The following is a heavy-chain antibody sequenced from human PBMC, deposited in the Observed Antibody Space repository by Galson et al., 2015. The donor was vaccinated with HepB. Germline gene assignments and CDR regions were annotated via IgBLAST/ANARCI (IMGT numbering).Heavy chain of an antibody. CDR1: GFTFSSYG. J-gene: IGHJ4*02. Sequence: SLRLSCAASGFTFSSYGMHWVRQAPGKGLEWVAVISYDGSNKYYADSVKGRFTISRDNSKNTLYLQMNSLRAEDTAVYYCAKDSRRWLVGVFLYFDYWGQGTLVTVSS. D-gene: IGHD6-19*01. CDR3: AKDSRRWLVGVFLYFDY. V-gene: IGHV3-30*18. CDR2: ISYDGSNK.